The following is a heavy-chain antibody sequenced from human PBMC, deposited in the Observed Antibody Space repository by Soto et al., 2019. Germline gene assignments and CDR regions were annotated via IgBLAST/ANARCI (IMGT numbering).Heavy chain of an antibody. CDR2: IYDSGST. V-gene: IGHV4-31*03. CDR1: GGSISRSGYF. CDR3: ARSSRSYFDY. J-gene: IGHJ4*02. Sequence: LSLTCTVSGGSISRSGYFWSWIRQHPGKGLEWIGYIYDSGSTYYNPSLKSRVSLSVDTSKNQFSLNLTSVTAADTAMYYCARSSRSYFDYWGQGTLVTVSS.